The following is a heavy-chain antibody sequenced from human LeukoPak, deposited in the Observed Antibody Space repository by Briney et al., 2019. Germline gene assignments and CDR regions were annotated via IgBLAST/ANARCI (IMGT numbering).Heavy chain of an antibody. Sequence: SETLSLTCTVSGGSISSSSSYYWGWIRQPPGKGLEWIGSIYYSGSTYYNPSLKSRVTISVDTSKNQFSLKLSSVTAADTAVYYCARQHMYYDFWSGYYWFDPWGQGTLVTVSS. V-gene: IGHV4-39*01. CDR3: ARQHMYYDFWSGYYWFDP. CDR1: GGSISSSSSYY. CDR2: IYYSGST. J-gene: IGHJ5*02. D-gene: IGHD3-3*01.